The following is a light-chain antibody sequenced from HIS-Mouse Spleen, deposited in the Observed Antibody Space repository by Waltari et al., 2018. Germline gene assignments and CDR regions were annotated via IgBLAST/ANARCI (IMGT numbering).Light chain of an antibody. Sequence: DIQLTQSPSSLSASVGDRVTITCRASQSISSYVNWYQQKPGKAPKLLIYAASSLQSGVPSRFSGSGSGTDVTLTISSLQPEAFATYYCQQSYSTPFTFGPGTKVDIK. J-gene: IGKJ3*01. CDR2: AAS. CDR1: QSISSY. CDR3: QQSYSTPFT. V-gene: IGKV1-39*01.